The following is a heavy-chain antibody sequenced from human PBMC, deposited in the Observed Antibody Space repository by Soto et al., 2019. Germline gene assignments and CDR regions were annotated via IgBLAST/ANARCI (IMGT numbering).Heavy chain of an antibody. CDR2: INANNGNP. J-gene: IGHJ4*02. V-gene: IGHV1-3*01. Sequence: QVLLVQSGAEVKKPGASVQISCKASGYTFTTYDMHWVRQAPGQRLEWMGSINANNGNPKYSQRFQGRATFTRDTSALTGYMDLSSLISEDTTVYYFVVSRGSWAFHYWGQGTLVTVSS. CDR3: VVSRGSWAFHY. CDR1: GYTFTTYD. D-gene: IGHD6-25*01.